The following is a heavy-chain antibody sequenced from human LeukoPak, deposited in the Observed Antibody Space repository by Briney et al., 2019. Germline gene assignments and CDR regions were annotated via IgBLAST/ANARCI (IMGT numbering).Heavy chain of an antibody. Sequence: GASVKVSCKASGYTFTGYYMHWVRQAPGQGLEWMGWINPNSGGTNYAQKFQGRVTMTRDTSISTAYMELSRLRSDDTAVYYCARGDIGFIAGPNGDYWGQGTLVTVSS. CDR3: ARGDIGFIAGPNGDY. V-gene: IGHV1-2*02. CDR2: INPNSGGT. D-gene: IGHD2-15*01. J-gene: IGHJ4*02. CDR1: GYTFTGYY.